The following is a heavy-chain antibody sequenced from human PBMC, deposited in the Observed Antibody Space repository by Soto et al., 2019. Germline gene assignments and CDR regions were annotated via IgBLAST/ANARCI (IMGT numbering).Heavy chain of an antibody. D-gene: IGHD6-19*01. J-gene: IGHJ4*02. CDR3: ARVGIAVAGTN. Sequence: GASVKVSCKASGGTFSSYTISWVRQAPGQGLEWMGRIIPILGIANYAQKFQGRVTITADKFTSTAYMELSSLRSEDTAVYYCARVGIAVAGTNWGQGTLVTSPQ. CDR1: GGTFSSYT. V-gene: IGHV1-69*02. CDR2: IIPILGIA.